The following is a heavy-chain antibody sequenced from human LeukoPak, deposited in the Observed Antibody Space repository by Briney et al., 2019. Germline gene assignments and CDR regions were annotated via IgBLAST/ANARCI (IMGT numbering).Heavy chain of an antibody. Sequence: SETLSLTCAVYGGSFSGYYWSWIRQPPGKGLEWIGEINHSGSTNYNPSLKSRVTISVDTSKNQFSLKLSSVTAADTAVYYCARAPSWFDPWGQGTLVTVSS. V-gene: IGHV4-34*01. CDR2: INHSGST. CDR3: ARAPSWFDP. J-gene: IGHJ5*02. CDR1: GGSFSGYY.